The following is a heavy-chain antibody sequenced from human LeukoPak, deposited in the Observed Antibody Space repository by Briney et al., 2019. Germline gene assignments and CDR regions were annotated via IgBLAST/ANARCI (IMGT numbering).Heavy chain of an antibody. Sequence: GASVKVSCKASGYTFTVYYMHWVRQAPGQGLEWMGWINPNSGGTNYAQKFQGRVTMTRDTSISTAYMELSRLRSDDTAVYYCARDRLTGTANWFDPWGQGTLVTVSS. J-gene: IGHJ5*02. D-gene: IGHD1-20*01. CDR1: GYTFTVYY. CDR2: INPNSGGT. CDR3: ARDRLTGTANWFDP. V-gene: IGHV1-2*02.